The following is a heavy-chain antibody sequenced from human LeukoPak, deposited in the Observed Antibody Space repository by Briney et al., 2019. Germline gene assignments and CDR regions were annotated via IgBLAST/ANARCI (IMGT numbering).Heavy chain of an antibody. CDR1: GFSLSSNG. CDR2: IWSDASNR. CDR3: AREDWGSTGHSFGY. J-gene: IGHJ4*02. Sequence: GRSLRLSCAASGFSLSSNGMHWVRQAPGKGLEWVAVIWSDASNRYYADSVKGRFTISRDISKNTLYLQMTSLRVKDTAVYYCAREDWGSTGHSFGYWGQGTLVTVSS. V-gene: IGHV3-33*01. D-gene: IGHD7-27*01.